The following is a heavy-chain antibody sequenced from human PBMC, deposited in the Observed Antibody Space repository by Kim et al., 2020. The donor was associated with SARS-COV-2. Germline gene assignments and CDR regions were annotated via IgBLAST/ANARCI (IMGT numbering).Heavy chain of an antibody. D-gene: IGHD6-13*01. V-gene: IGHV3-9*01. J-gene: IGHJ4*02. CDR3: AKIAAPGKNPFDY. Sequence: YADYVKDRFIISRENAKNSLYLQMNSRRAEDTAFYYCAKIAAPGKNPFDYWGQGALVTVSS.